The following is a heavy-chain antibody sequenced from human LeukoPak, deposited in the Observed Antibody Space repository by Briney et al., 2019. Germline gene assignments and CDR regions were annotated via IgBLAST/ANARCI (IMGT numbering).Heavy chain of an antibody. Sequence: GGSLRLSCEASGFTFSSSAMTWVRQVPGKGLEWVSYITGSGSDTYSVDSAQGRFTISSYNSKDTLYLQLNSLRAEDTAVYYCAKGTEGYCSGTICYPFDYWGRGTLVTVSS. CDR3: AKGTEGYCSGTICYPFDY. V-gene: IGHV3-23*01. D-gene: IGHD2-15*01. J-gene: IGHJ4*02. CDR2: ITGSGSDT. CDR1: GFTFSSSA.